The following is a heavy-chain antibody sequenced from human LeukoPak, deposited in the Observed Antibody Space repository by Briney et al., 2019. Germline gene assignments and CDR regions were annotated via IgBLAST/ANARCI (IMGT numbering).Heavy chain of an antibody. CDR2: ISSSSSYI. D-gene: IGHD3-9*01. V-gene: IGHV3-21*01. Sequence: PGGSLRLSCAASGFTFSGYSMNWVRQAPGKGLEWVSSISSSSSYIYYADSVKGRFTISRDNAKNSLYLQMNSLRAEDTAVYYCASDILTGYHPHDYWGQGTLVTVSS. CDR3: ASDILTGYHPHDY. J-gene: IGHJ4*02. CDR1: GFTFSGYS.